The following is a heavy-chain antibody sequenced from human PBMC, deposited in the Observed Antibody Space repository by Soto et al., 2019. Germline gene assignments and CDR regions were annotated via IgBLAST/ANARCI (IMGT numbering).Heavy chain of an antibody. Sequence: ASVKVSCQVSGYTLTELSMHWVRQAPGKGLEWMGGFDPEDGETIYAQKFQGRVTMTEDTSTDTAYMELSSLRSEDTAVYYCATMYSGSYYFDYWGQGTLVTVSS. D-gene: IGHD1-26*01. V-gene: IGHV1-24*01. CDR2: FDPEDGET. CDR3: ATMYSGSYYFDY. J-gene: IGHJ4*02. CDR1: GYTLTELS.